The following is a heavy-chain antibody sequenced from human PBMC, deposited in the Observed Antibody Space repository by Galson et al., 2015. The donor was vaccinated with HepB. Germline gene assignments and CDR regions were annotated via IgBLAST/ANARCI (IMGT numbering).Heavy chain of an antibody. D-gene: IGHD6-13*01. CDR3: ARVLPESSSWNQSFDY. J-gene: IGHJ4*02. V-gene: IGHV3-30*03. CDR1: GFTVSSNY. CDR2: ISYDGSNK. Sequence: LRLSCAASGFTVSSNYMSWVRQAPGKGLEWVAVISYDGSNKYYADSVKGRFTISRDNSKNTLYLQMNSLRAEDTAVYYCARVLPESSSWNQSFDYWGQGTLVTVSS.